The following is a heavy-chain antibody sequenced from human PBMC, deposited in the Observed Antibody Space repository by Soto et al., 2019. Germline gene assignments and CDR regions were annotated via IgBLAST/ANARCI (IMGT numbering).Heavy chain of an antibody. D-gene: IGHD3-10*01. CDR1: GGSISSGGYY. J-gene: IGHJ4*02. CDR3: ARGLWFGEAYFDY. CDR2: IYYSGST. Sequence: LCGGSISSGGYYWSWIRQHPGKGLEWIGYIYYSGSTYYNPSLKSRVTISVDTSKNQFSLKLSSVTAADTAVYYCARGLWFGEAYFDYWGQGTLVTVSS. V-gene: IGHV4-31*02.